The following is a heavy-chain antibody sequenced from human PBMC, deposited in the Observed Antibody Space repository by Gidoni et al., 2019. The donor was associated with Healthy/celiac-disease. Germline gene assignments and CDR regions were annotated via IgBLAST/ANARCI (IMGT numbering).Heavy chain of an antibody. CDR2: IYSGGST. J-gene: IGHJ4*02. V-gene: IGHV3-53*04. Sequence: VQLVESGGGLFQPGGSLRLSGAAPGFTVSSNYMSWVRQAPGTGLAWVSVIYSGGSTYYADSVTGRFTISRHNSKNTLYLQLNSLRAEDTAVYYWAGVSYFSGGSCSDYWGQGTLVTVSS. CDR1: GFTVSSNY. D-gene: IGHD2-15*01. CDR3: AGVSYFSGGSCSDY.